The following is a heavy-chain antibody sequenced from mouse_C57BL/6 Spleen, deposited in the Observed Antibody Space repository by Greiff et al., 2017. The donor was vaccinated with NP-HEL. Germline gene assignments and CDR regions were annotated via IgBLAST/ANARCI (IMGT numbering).Heavy chain of an antibody. J-gene: IGHJ2*01. D-gene: IGHD1-1*01. CDR1: GFTFSSYG. CDR3: ARQGDYGSSLDY. V-gene: IGHV5-6*01. Sequence: EVQVVESGGDLVKPGGSLKLSCAASGFTFSSYGMSWVRQTPDKRLEWVATISSGGSYTYYPDSVKGRFTISRDNAKNTLYLQMSSLKSEDTAMYYCARQGDYGSSLDYWGQGTTLTVSS. CDR2: ISSGGSYT.